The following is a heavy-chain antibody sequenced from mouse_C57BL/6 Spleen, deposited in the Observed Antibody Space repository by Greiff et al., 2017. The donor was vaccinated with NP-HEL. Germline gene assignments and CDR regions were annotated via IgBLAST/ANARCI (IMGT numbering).Heavy chain of an antibody. J-gene: IGHJ4*01. D-gene: IGHD1-1*01. CDR2: INYDGSST. Sequence: EVQRVESEGGLVQPGSSMKLSCTASGFTFSDYYMAWVRQVPEKGLEWVANINYDGSSTYYLDSLKSRFIISRDNAKNILYLQMSSLKSEDTATYYCARGHYGSSYGAMDYWGQGTSVTVSS. CDR3: ARGHYGSSYGAMDY. V-gene: IGHV5-16*01. CDR1: GFTFSDYY.